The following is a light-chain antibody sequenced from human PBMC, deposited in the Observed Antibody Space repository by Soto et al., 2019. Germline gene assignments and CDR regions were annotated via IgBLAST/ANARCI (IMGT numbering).Light chain of an antibody. V-gene: IGLV2-14*01. CDR2: DVS. CDR3: SSYTSSHTRV. J-gene: IGLJ1*01. Sequence: QPASVSGSPGQSITISCTGTSSDVGGYDFVSWYQHHPGKAPKLMIYDVSNRPSGLSNRFSGSKSGNTASLTISGLQTDDEADYYCSSYTSSHTRVFGTGTKLTVL. CDR1: SSDVGGYDF.